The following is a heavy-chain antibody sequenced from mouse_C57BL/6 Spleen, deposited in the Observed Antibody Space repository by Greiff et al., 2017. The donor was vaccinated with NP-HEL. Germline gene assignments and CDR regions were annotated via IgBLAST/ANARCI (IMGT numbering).Heavy chain of an antibody. CDR2: IDPSDSYT. Sequence: QVQLQQPGAELVMPGASVKLSCKASGYTFTSYWMHWVKQRPGQGLEWIGEIDPSDSYTNYNQKFKGKSTLTVDKSSSTAYMQLSSLTSEDSAVYYCARGYSNYEEGFDDWGQGTTLTVSS. V-gene: IGHV1-69*01. CDR1: GYTFTSYW. J-gene: IGHJ2*01. D-gene: IGHD2-5*01. CDR3: ARGYSNYEEGFDD.